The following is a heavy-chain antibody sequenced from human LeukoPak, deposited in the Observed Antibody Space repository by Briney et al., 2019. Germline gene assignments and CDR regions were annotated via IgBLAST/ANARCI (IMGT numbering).Heavy chain of an antibody. CDR2: MYYSGST. V-gene: IGHV4-39*01. CDR1: GGSISSYY. Sequence: SETLSLTCTVSGGSISSYYWGWIRQPPGKGLEWIGSMYYSGSTYYNPSLKSRVTISVDTSKNQFSLKLNSVTAADTAVYYCARTMTTVLTDFDYWGQGTLVTVSS. CDR3: ARTMTTVLTDFDY. D-gene: IGHD4/OR15-4a*01. J-gene: IGHJ4*02.